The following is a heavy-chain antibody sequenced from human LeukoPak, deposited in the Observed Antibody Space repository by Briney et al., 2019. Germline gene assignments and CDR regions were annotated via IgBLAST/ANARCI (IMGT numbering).Heavy chain of an antibody. CDR1: GFTFGDYA. CDR3: TRGYCSGGSCYSPFDY. D-gene: IGHD2-15*01. CDR2: IRSKAYGGTT. V-gene: IGHV3-49*03. Sequence: PGESLRLSCTASGFTFGDYAMSWFRQAPGKGLEWVGFIRSKAYGGTTEYAASVKGRFTISRDDSKSIAYLQMNSLKTEDTAVYYCTRGYCSGGSCYSPFDYWGQGTLVTVSS. J-gene: IGHJ4*02.